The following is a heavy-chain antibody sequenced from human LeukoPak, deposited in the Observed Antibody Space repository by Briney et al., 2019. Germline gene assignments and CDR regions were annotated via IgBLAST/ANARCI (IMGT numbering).Heavy chain of an antibody. J-gene: IGHJ3*02. Sequence: GASVKVSCKASGYTSTSYGISWVRQAPGQGLEWMGWITSYNGNTNYAQKLQGRVTMTTDTSTSTAYMELRSLRSDDTAVYYCARGGRFISPMVVAATNPHAFDIWGQGTMVTVSS. D-gene: IGHD2-15*01. CDR2: ITSYNGNT. CDR1: GYTSTSYG. CDR3: ARGGRFISPMVVAATNPHAFDI. V-gene: IGHV1-18*01.